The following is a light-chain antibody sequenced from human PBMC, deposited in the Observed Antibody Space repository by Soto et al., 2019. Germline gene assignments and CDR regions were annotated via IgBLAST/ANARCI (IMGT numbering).Light chain of an antibody. CDR1: ERIYSAY. CDR2: GTS. Sequence: EVVLTQSPGTLSLSRGERATLSCRASERIYSAYLGWYQQKPGQAPRLLIYGTSSRATGIPDRFSGSGSGTDFTLTISRLEPEDFAVYYCQQYGNSPITFGQGTKV. CDR3: QQYGNSPIT. V-gene: IGKV3-20*01. J-gene: IGKJ1*01.